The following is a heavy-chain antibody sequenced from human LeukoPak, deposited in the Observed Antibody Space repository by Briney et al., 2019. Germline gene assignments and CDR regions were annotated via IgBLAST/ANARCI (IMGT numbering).Heavy chain of an antibody. CDR2: TIPIFGTA. D-gene: IGHD6-6*01. CDR3: ARAPNPRYSSSSSNPSGFDY. Sequence: ASVKVSCKASGGTFSSYAISWVRQAPGQGLEWMGGTIPIFGTANYAQKFQGRVTITADESTSTAYMELSSLRSEDTAVYYCARAPNPRYSSSSSNPSGFDYWGQGTLVTVSS. V-gene: IGHV1-69*13. CDR1: GGTFSSYA. J-gene: IGHJ4*02.